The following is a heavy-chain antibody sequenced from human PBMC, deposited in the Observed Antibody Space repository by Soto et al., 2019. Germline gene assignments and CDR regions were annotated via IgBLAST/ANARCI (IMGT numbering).Heavy chain of an antibody. Sequence: EVQLVESGGGLVKPGGALRLSCAASGFTFSSYSMNWVRQAPGKGLEWVSSISSSSSYIYYADSVKGRFTISRDNAKNSLYLQMNSLRAEDTAVYYCATDSSGEGYWGQGTLVTVSS. CDR2: ISSSSSYI. CDR1: GFTFSSYS. D-gene: IGHD6-19*01. V-gene: IGHV3-21*01. J-gene: IGHJ4*02. CDR3: ATDSSGEGY.